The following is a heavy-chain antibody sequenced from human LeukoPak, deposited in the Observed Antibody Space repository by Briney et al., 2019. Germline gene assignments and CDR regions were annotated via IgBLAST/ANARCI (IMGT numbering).Heavy chain of an antibody. D-gene: IGHD2-2*01. CDR1: RFTFSSYN. V-gene: IGHV3-48*04. CDR2: ISASSGTI. CDR3: SRESRPAALDY. J-gene: IGHJ4*02. Sequence: GGSLRLSCAASRFTFSSYNMNWVRQAPGKGLEWISHISASSGTIYYADSVKGRITISRDNAKDSLYLQMNSLRAEDTAVYYCSRESRPAALDYWGQGTLVTVSS.